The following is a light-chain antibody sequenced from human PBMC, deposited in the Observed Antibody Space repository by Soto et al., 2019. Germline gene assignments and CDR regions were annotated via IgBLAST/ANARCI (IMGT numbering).Light chain of an antibody. Sequence: SYELTQPPSVSVSPGQTASITCSGDKLGDKYACWYQQKPGQSPVLVSYQDSKPPSGIAERFSGSNSGNTATLTISGTQAMDEADYYCQAWDSSTACVFGTGTKLTVL. V-gene: IGLV3-1*01. J-gene: IGLJ1*01. CDR1: KLGDKY. CDR2: QDS. CDR3: QAWDSSTACV.